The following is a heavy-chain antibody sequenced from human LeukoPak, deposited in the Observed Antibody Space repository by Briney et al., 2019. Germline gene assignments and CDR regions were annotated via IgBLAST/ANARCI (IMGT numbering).Heavy chain of an antibody. CDR1: GITLSNYG. Sequence: GGSLRLSCAVSGITLSNYGTSWVRQAPGKGLEWVAGISDRGSRTNYADSVKGRFTISTDHPKNTLYLQMNSLRAEDTAVYSCAKRGVVIRVILVGFHKEAYYFDSWGQGALVTVSS. D-gene: IGHD3-22*01. CDR2: ISDRGSRT. J-gene: IGHJ4*02. CDR3: AKRGVVIRVILVGFHKEAYYFDS. V-gene: IGHV3-23*01.